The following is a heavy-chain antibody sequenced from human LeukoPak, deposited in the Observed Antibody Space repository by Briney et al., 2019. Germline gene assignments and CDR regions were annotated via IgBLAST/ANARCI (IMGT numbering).Heavy chain of an antibody. V-gene: IGHV4-59*08. CDR1: GGSISSYY. CDR2: IYYSGST. CDR3: ARKDYYGSGSNHYFDY. D-gene: IGHD3-10*01. Sequence: PSETLSLTCTVSGGSISSYYWSWIRQPPGKGLEWIGYIYYSGSTNYNPSFKSRVTISVDTSKNQFSLKLSSVTAADTAVYYCARKDYYGSGSNHYFDYWGQGILVTVSS. J-gene: IGHJ4*02.